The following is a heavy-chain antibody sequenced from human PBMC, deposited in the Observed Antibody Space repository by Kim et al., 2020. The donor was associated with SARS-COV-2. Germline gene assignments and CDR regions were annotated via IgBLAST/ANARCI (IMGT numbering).Heavy chain of an antibody. J-gene: IGHJ4*02. Sequence: GGSLRLSCTASGFTFGDYAMSWVRQAPGKGLEWVGFIRSKAYGGTTEYAASVKGRFTISRDDSKSIAYLQMNSLKTEDTAVYYCTSEAAVAGTVFDYWGQGTLVTVSS. CDR2: IRSKAYGGTT. CDR1: GFTFGDYA. D-gene: IGHD6-19*01. CDR3: TSEAAVAGTVFDY. V-gene: IGHV3-49*04.